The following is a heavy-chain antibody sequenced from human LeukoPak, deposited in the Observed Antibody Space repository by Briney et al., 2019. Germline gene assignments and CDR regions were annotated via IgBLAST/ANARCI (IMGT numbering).Heavy chain of an antibody. V-gene: IGHV4-59*01. CDR1: GGSISPYY. CDR2: FFYSGST. CDR3: ARDRDEGFDL. Sequence: SETLSLTCTVSGGSISPYYWSWIRQPPGKGLEWIGYFFYSGSTNYNPSLKSRVIIAVGTSKNQISLKLSSVTAADTAVYYCARDRDEGFDLWGRGTLVTVSS. D-gene: IGHD3-10*01. J-gene: IGHJ2*01.